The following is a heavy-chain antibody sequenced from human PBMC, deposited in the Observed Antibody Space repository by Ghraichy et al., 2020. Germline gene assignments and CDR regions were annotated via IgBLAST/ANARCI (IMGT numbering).Heavy chain of an antibody. D-gene: IGHD3-10*01. Sequence: GGSLRLSCAASGFTFRSYWMHWVRQAPGKGPVWVSRINSDGSSTSYADSVKGRFTISRDNAKNTLYLQMNSLRAEDTAVYYCVRAQTILLWFGELFAWGQGTLVTVSS. CDR3: VRAQTILLWFGELFA. V-gene: IGHV3-74*01. J-gene: IGHJ5*02. CDR1: GFTFRSYW. CDR2: INSDGSST.